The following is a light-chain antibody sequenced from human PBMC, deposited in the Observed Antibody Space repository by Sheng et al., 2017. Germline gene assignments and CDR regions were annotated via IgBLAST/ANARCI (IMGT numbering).Light chain of an antibody. Sequence: DIQMTQSPSSLSASVGDRVTITCRASQSISDWLAWYQQKPGKAPKLLIYKASSLESGVPSRFSGSGSGTEFTFTISSLQPDDFATYYCQQYNDYSWTFGQGTKLEIK. CDR1: QSISDW. V-gene: IGKV1-5*03. CDR2: KAS. J-gene: IGKJ1*01. CDR3: QQYNDYSWT.